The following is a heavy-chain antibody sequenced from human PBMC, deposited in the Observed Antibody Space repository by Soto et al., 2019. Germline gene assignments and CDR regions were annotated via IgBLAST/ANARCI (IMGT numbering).Heavy chain of an antibody. J-gene: IGHJ4*02. CDR1: GFTFSSYA. V-gene: IGHV3-23*01. CDR2: ISGSDDSA. CDR3: AKGGSPRD. Sequence: PGGSLRLSCAASGFTFSSYAMSWVRQAPGKGLEWVSTISGSDDSAYYADSVKGRLTISRDNSKNTLYLQMNSLRAEDTAVYYCAKGGSPRDWGQGTLVTVSS.